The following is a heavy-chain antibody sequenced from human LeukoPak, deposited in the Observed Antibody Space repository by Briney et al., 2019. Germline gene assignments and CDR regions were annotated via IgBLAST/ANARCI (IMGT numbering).Heavy chain of an antibody. D-gene: IGHD5-24*01. V-gene: IGHV1-3*04. J-gene: IGHJ4*02. Sequence: ASVKSSCNASGYTFTTCAIHWVRQAPGQRLEWMGLINTGDGDTIYSQKFQGRVTITRDTSANTAYLELDSLTSEDTAVYYCAKGSSMGPISFYLDYWGQGTLVTVSS. CDR3: AKGSSMGPISFYLDY. CDR1: GYTFTTCA. CDR2: INTGDGDT.